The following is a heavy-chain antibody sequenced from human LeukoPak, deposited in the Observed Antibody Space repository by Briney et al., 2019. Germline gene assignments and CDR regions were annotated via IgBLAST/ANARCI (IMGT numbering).Heavy chain of an antibody. V-gene: IGHV3-23*01. CDR3: ARIGYSSSCFDY. J-gene: IGHJ4*02. D-gene: IGHD6-13*01. CDR2: ISGSGVST. CDR1: GFRFSSYA. Sequence: GSLRLSCAASGFRFSSYAMSWVRQAPGKGLEWVSAISGSGVSTYYADSVKGRFTVSRDNAKNSLFLQMNSLRDGDTAVYYCARIGYSSSCFDYWGQGTLVTVSS.